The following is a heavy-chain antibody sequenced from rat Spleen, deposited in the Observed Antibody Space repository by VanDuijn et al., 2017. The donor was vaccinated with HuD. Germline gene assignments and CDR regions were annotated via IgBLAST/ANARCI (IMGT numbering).Heavy chain of an antibody. V-gene: IGHV5-22*01. CDR1: GFTFSDYY. D-gene: IGHD1-6*01. CDR3: ARLGVYYGFYWYFDF. Sequence: EVQLVESGGGLVQPGRSMKLSCAASGFTFSDYYMAWVRQAPKKGLEWVASISYEGSSTYYGDSVKGRFTISRDNAKSTLYLQMNSLRSEDTATYYCARLGVYYGFYWYFDFWGPGTMVTVSS. CDR2: ISYEGSST. J-gene: IGHJ1*01.